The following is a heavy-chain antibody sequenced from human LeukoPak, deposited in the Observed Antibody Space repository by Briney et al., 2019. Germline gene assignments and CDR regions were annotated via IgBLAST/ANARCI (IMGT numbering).Heavy chain of an antibody. CDR2: IYTSGST. J-gene: IGHJ5*02. V-gene: IGHV4-4*07. CDR3: ARSPDYYGSGSYYTPLDNWFDP. D-gene: IGHD3-10*01. CDR1: GGSISSYY. Sequence: SETLSLTCTVSGGSISSYYWSWIRQPAGKGLEWIGRIYTSGSTNYNPSLKSRVTMSVDTSKNQFSLKLSSVTAADTAVYYCARSPDYYGSGSYYTPLDNWFDPWGQGTLVTVSS.